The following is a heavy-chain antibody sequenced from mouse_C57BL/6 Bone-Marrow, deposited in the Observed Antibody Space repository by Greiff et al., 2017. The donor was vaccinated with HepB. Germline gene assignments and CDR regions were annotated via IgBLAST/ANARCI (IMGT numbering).Heavy chain of an antibody. CDR3: ARRDYDGYGYFDV. CDR2: FHPYNDDT. D-gene: IGHD2-3*01. Sequence: VQLQQSGAELVKPGASVKMSCKASGYTFTTYPIEWMKQNHGKSLEWIGNFHPYNDDTKYNEKFKGKATLTVEKSSSTVYLELSRLTSDDAAVYYCARRDYDGYGYFDVWGTGTTVTVSS. J-gene: IGHJ1*03. V-gene: IGHV1-47*01. CDR1: GYTFTTYP.